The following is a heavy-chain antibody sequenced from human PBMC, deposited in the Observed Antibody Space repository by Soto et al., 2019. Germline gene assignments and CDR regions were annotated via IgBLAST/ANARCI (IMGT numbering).Heavy chain of an antibody. V-gene: IGHV3-23*01. D-gene: IGHD6-19*01. CDR1: GFTFSSYA. CDR2: ISGSGGST. Sequence: PGGSPRLSCAASGFTFSSYAMSWVRQAPGKGLEWVSAISGSGGSTYYADSVKGRFTISRDNSKNTLYLQMNSLRAEDTAVYYWAKDRQWLVPSDYWGQGTWVTVSS. CDR3: AKDRQWLVPSDY. J-gene: IGHJ4*02.